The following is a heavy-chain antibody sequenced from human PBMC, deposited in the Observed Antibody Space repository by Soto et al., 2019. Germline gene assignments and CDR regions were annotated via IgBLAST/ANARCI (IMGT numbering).Heavy chain of an antibody. CDR3: AREEPGSSSSSLGNWFDP. J-gene: IGHJ5*02. CDR1: GGTFSSYA. D-gene: IGHD6-6*01. Sequence: QVQLVQSGAEVKKPGSSVKVSCKASGGTFSSYAISWVRQAPGQGLEWMGGIIPIFGTANYAQKFRGRVTITADETTSTAYMELSSLRSEDTAVYYCAREEPGSSSSSLGNWFDPWGQGTLVTVSS. CDR2: IIPIFGTA. V-gene: IGHV1-69*01.